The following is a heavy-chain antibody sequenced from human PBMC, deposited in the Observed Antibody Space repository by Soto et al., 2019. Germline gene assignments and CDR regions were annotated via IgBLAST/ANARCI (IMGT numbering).Heavy chain of an antibody. CDR2: IRSKAGNYAT. CDR1: GFTFSDSI. Sequence: GGSLRLSCAASGFTFSDSIMHWIRQASGKGLEWVGRIRSKAGNYATAYAASVEGRFTVSRDNSKNTQYLQMNSLRAEDTAVYYCEKDPGDILRGVRGVLDFDYWGQGTLVTVSS. CDR3: EKDPGDILRGVRGVLDFDY. V-gene: IGHV3-73*01. D-gene: IGHD3-10*02. J-gene: IGHJ4*02.